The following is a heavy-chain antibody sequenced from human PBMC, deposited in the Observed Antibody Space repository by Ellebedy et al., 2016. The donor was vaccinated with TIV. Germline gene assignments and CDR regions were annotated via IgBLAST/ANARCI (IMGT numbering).Heavy chain of an antibody. Sequence: GESLKISCAASGFTFSSSAMSWVRQAPGQGLEWVSGFGISGDTTYYADSVKGRFTISRDNSKNTLYLQMNSLRAEDTAVYYCARGRGGGSDSSTPRYYFDYWGQGTLVTASS. CDR1: GFTFSSSA. CDR2: FGISGDTT. J-gene: IGHJ4*02. CDR3: ARGRGGGSDSSTPRYYFDY. D-gene: IGHD2-2*01. V-gene: IGHV3-23*01.